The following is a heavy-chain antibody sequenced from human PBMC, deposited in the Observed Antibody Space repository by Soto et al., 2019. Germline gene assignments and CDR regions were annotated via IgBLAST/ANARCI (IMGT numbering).Heavy chain of an antibody. V-gene: IGHV1-69*08. J-gene: IGHJ4*02. D-gene: IGHD3-9*01. CDR3: ERGPFVDFNYFGS. Sequence: QVQLVQSGTEVKKPGSSVKVSCKASGGTFRNYPINWVRQAPGQGLGWMGSIFPLTDAPDYAQNFQARLTITADTSTSAAYTELSSLTSDEAAICCGERGPFVDFNYFGSWGQRTFVTVSS. CDR2: IFPLTDAP. CDR1: GGTFRNYP.